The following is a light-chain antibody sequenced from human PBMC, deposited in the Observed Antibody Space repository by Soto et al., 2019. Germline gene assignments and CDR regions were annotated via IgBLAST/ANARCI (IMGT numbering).Light chain of an antibody. CDR2: EVS. Sequence: VLTPSPLFLPVTGGPPATRSRRFNPKLPFFNGITYFTWFHQRPGQPPRRLISEVSNRDSGVPDRFSGSGSGTDFTLEISRVEAEDVGLFYCMQGTHWPLTFGGGTRVEIK. V-gene: IGKV2-30*01. CDR3: MQGTHWPLT. J-gene: IGKJ4*01. CDR1: PKLPFFNGITY.